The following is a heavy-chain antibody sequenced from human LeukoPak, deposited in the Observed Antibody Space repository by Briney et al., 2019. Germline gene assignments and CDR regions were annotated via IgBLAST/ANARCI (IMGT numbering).Heavy chain of an antibody. D-gene: IGHD5-18*01. CDR3: AGGYSYGYWGNY. Sequence: PGGSLRLSCAASGFTFSSYSMNWVRQAPGKGLEWVSYISSSSSTIYYADSVKGRFTISRDNAKNSLYLQMNSPRAEDTAVYYCAGGYSYGYWGNYWGQGTLVTVSS. J-gene: IGHJ4*02. CDR2: ISSSSSTI. CDR1: GFTFSSYS. V-gene: IGHV3-48*01.